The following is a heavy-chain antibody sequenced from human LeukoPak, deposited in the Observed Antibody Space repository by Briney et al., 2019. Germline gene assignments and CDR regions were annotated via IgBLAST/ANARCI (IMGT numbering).Heavy chain of an antibody. CDR3: ARGIRYFDWSVDY. CDR2: ISSSGSTI. V-gene: IGHV3-48*03. J-gene: IGHJ4*02. Sequence: GGSLRLSCAASGFTFSSCEMNWVRQAPGKGLEWVSYISSSGSTIYYADSVKGRFTISRDNAKNSLYLQMNSLRAEDTAVYYCARGIRYFDWSVDYWGQGTLVTVSS. D-gene: IGHD3-9*01. CDR1: GFTFSSCE.